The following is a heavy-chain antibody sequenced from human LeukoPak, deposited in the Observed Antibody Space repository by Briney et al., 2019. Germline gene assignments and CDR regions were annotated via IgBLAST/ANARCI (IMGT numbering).Heavy chain of an antibody. CDR3: ARRDYYDSSGYYDY. V-gene: IGHV4-39*01. CDR1: GGSIRSSYYY. D-gene: IGHD3-22*01. CDR2: IYYSGST. J-gene: IGHJ4*02. Sequence: SETLSLTCTVSGGSIRSSYYYWGWIRQPPGKGLEWIGSIYYSGSTYYNPSLKSRVTISVDTSKNQFSLKLSSVTAADTAVYYCARRDYYDSSGYYDYWGQGTLVTVSS.